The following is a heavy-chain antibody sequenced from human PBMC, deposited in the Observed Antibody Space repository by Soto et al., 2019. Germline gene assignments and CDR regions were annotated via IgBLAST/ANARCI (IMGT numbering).Heavy chain of an antibody. D-gene: IGHD2-15*01. J-gene: IGHJ4*02. CDR1: GFTFKNYG. V-gene: IGHV3-48*02. Sequence: GGSLRLSCAASGFTFKNYGMNWVRQAPGKGLEWVAYISSTSNAIHYTDSVRGRFTISRDNAKNSLYLRMNSLRDEDTAVYYCARDEMSGGNIVFWGQGSQVTGSS. CDR2: ISSTSNAI. CDR3: ARDEMSGGNIVF.